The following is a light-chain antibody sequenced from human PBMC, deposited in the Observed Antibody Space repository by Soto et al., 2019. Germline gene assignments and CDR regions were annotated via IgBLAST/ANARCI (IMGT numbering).Light chain of an antibody. V-gene: IGLV2-14*01. CDR2: EVT. CDR3: SSKRDSSTLFV. Sequence: QSALTQPASVSGSPGQSITISCTGSSSDVGTYKYVSWYQHHPGKVPKLLIYEVTNRPSGVSDRFSGSKSGNTASLTISGLQAEDEADYYCSSKRDSSTLFVFGTGTKLTVL. J-gene: IGLJ1*01. CDR1: SSDVGTYKY.